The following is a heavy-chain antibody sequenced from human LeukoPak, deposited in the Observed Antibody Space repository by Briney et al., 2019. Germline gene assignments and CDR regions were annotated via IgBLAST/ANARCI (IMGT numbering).Heavy chain of an antibody. CDR1: GGSISSYY. D-gene: IGHD2-2*01. J-gene: IGHJ4*02. V-gene: IGHV4-59*01. Sequence: SETLSLTCTVSGGSISSYYWSWIRQPPGKGLEWIGYIYYSGSTNYNPSLKSRVTITVDTSKNQFSLKLSSVTAADTAVYYCARDCSSTSCFDYWGQGTLVTVSS. CDR2: IYYSGST. CDR3: ARDCSSTSCFDY.